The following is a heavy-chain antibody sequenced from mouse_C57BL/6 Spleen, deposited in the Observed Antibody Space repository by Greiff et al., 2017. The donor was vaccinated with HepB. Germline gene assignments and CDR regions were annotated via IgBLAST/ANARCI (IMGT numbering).Heavy chain of an antibody. J-gene: IGHJ4*01. CDR2: IYPGGGYT. CDR1: GYTFTNYW. D-gene: IGHD2-4*01. V-gene: IGHV1-63*01. CDR3: ARFYDYDDGGYYAMDY. Sequence: VKLQESGAELVRPGTSVKMSCKASGYTFTNYWIGWAKQRPGHGLEWIGDIYPGGGYTNYNEKFKGKATLTADKSSSTAYMQFSSLTSEDSAIYYCARFYDYDDGGYYAMDYWGQGTSVTVSS.